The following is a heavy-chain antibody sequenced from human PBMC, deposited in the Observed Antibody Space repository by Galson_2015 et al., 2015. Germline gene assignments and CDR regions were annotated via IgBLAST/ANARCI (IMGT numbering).Heavy chain of an antibody. CDR3: ANVPAGKDFGY. CDR1: GFTFSSYG. D-gene: IGHD6-13*01. V-gene: IGHV3-30*18. CDR2: ISYDGSNK. J-gene: IGHJ4*02. Sequence: SLRLSCAASGFTFSSYGMHWVRQAPGKGLEWVAVISYDGSNKYYADSVKGRFTISRDNSKNTLYLQMNSLRAEDTAVYYCANVPAGKDFGYWGQGTLVTVSS.